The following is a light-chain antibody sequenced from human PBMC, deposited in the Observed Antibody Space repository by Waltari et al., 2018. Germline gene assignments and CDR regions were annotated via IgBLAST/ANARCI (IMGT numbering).Light chain of an antibody. CDR2: DVA. Sequence: QSALTQPASMSGSPGQSITLSCPGTSSDVAGFHFVSWYQQYPGKAPKLIIYDVANRPSGVSHRFSGSRSGNTASLTISGLQAEDEADYYCSSYTSVNTRFGGGTKLTVL. CDR3: SSYTSVNTR. CDR1: SSDVAGFHF. J-gene: IGLJ2*01. V-gene: IGLV2-14*03.